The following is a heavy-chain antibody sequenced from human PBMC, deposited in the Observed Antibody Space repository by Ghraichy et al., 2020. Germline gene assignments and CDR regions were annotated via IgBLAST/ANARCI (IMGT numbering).Heavy chain of an antibody. D-gene: IGHD1-26*01. V-gene: IGHV4-59*08. Sequence: SETLSLTCTVSGGSISSYYWSWIRQPPGKGLEWIGYIYYSGSTNYNPSLKSRVTISVDTSKNQFSLKLSSVTAADTAVYYCARHQGREMGPKWELLNWFDPWGQGTLVTVSS. CDR3: ARHQGREMGPKWELLNWFDP. J-gene: IGHJ5*02. CDR2: IYYSGST. CDR1: GGSISSYY.